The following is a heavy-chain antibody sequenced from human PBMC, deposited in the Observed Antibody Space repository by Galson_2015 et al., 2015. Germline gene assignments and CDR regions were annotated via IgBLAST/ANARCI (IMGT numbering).Heavy chain of an antibody. CDR1: GFTFSTYA. V-gene: IGHV3-23*01. D-gene: IGHD1-1*01. Sequence: SLRLSCAASGFTFSTYAMSWVRQAPGKGLEWVSTISGSGSSTYYADSVKGRFTISRDNSKDTLYLQMNSLRAEDTAIYYCAKPLVNWNPPGDYWGQGTLVTVSS. CDR2: ISGSGSST. J-gene: IGHJ4*02. CDR3: AKPLVNWNPPGDY.